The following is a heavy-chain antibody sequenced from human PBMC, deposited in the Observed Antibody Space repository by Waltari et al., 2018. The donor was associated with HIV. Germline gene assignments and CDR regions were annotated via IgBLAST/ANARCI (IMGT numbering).Heavy chain of an antibody. J-gene: IGHJ4*02. CDR1: GSTFSNYI. CDR2: IASSSTTYM. CDR3: AAEMATVELDY. D-gene: IGHD5-12*01. Sequence: EVQLVESGGGLVKPGGSLRLSCAASGSTFSNYIMNWVRQATGKGLEWVSSIASSSTTYMYYGDSVKGRVTVCRDNAKNALYLQRNSRRDEDTAVYYWAAEMATVELDYWGQGTLVTVAA. V-gene: IGHV3-21*01.